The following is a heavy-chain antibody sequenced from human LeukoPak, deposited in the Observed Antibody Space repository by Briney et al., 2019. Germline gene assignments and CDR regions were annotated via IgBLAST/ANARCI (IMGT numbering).Heavy chain of an antibody. Sequence: PGGSLRLSCAASGFTYSDYYMTWIRRAPGRGLEWISYINGSSSDTNYADSVRGRFTISRDNAKNSLYLLMNSLRVEDTAVYYCARRGTTYCTVDSCHPNWFDPWGQGTLVTVSS. J-gene: IGHJ5*02. CDR3: ARRGTTYCTVDSCHPNWFDP. D-gene: IGHD2-15*01. CDR1: GFTYSDYY. CDR2: INGSSSDT. V-gene: IGHV3-11*03.